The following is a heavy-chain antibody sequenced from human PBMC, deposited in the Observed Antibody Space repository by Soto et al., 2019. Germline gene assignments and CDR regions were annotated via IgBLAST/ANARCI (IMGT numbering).Heavy chain of an antibody. Sequence: SETLSLTCTVSGGSISSGGYYWSWIRQHPGKGLEWIGYVYFSGNTNYNPSLKSRVTISIDTSKNQFSLRLASVTAADTAFYYCGSVRPSGYVLSWGQGTLVTVSS. CDR3: GSVRPSGYVLS. CDR2: VYFSGNT. D-gene: IGHD6-25*01. J-gene: IGHJ5*02. V-gene: IGHV4-61*08. CDR1: GGSISSGGYY.